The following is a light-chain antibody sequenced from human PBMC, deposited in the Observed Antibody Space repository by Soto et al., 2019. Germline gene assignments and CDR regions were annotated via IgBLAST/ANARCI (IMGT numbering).Light chain of an antibody. CDR1: QGISSY. J-gene: IGKJ5*01. CDR3: QQRNSYPIT. V-gene: IGKV1-9*01. CDR2: TAS. Sequence: DIQLTQSPSFLSASVGDRVRMTCRASQGISSYLAWYQQKPGKAPNLLIHTASTLQSGVPSRFSGSGSGTEFTLTISSLQPEDFATYYCQQRNSYPITFGQGTRLEIK.